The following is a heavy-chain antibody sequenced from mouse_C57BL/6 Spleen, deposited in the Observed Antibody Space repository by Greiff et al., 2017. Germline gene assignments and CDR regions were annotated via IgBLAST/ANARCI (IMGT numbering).Heavy chain of an antibody. CDR2: INPSTGGT. J-gene: IGHJ2*01. CDR1: GYSFTGYY. Sequence: VQLKESGPELVKPGASVKISCKASGYSFTGYYMNWVKQSPEKSLEWIGEINPSTGGTTSNQKFKAKATLTVDKSSSTAYMQLKSLTSEDSAVYYCASTVVASTGLDYWGQGTTLTVSS. CDR3: ASTVVASTGLDY. V-gene: IGHV1-42*01. D-gene: IGHD1-1*01.